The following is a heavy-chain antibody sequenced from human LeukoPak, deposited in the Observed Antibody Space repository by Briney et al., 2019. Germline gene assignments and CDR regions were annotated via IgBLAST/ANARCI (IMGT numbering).Heavy chain of an antibody. CDR3: TTGPSYGYEW. D-gene: IGHD3-16*01. V-gene: IGHV3-74*01. Sequence: GGSLRLSCAASGMTFSDHWMHWVRQVPGKGLVWVSLIKTDGRTTIYADSVKGRFTISRDNGKSTQYLQMNSLRAEDTAIYYCTTGPSYGYEWWGQGTVVTVSS. J-gene: IGHJ1*01. CDR1: GMTFSDHW. CDR2: IKTDGRTT.